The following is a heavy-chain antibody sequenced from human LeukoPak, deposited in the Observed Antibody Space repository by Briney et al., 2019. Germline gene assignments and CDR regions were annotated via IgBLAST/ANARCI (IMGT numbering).Heavy chain of an antibody. D-gene: IGHD1-1*01. J-gene: IGHJ2*01. CDR3: ARERSTSGTDSDCYFDL. V-gene: IGHV4-4*02. Sequence: SGTLSLTCAVSGGSISSYNWWSWVRQPPGKGLEWIGEIYHGGSTNYNPSLKSRVTISVDKSKNQFSLGLSSVTAADTAVYYCARERSTSGTDSDCYFDLWGRGTLVTVSS. CDR2: IYHGGST. CDR1: GGSISSYNW.